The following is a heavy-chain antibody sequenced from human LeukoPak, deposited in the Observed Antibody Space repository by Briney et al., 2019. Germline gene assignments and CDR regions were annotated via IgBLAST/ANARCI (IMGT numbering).Heavy chain of an antibody. CDR1: GYTFTGYY. D-gene: IGHD6-19*01. Sequence: ASVKVSCKASGYTFTGYYMHWVRQAPGQGLEWMGWINPNSGGTNYAQKFQGRVTMTRDTSISTAYMELSRLRSDDTAVYYCARTVAGIAVAGTFPTLDYWGQGTLVTVSS. J-gene: IGHJ4*02. V-gene: IGHV1-2*02. CDR2: INPNSGGT. CDR3: ARTVAGIAVAGTFPTLDY.